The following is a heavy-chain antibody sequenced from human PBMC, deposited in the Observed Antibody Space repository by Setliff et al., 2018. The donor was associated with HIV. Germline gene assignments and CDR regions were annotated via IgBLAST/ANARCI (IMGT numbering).Heavy chain of an antibody. CDR1: GFTFSGSA. CDR2: IRSKANSYAT. V-gene: IGHV3-73*01. Sequence: PGGSLRLSCASSGFTFSGSALNWVRQASGKGLEWVGRIRSKANSYATEYAASVKGRFTVSRDDSKNTAHLQMDSLKSEDTAVYYCTREAVAGDYYYYMDVWGKGTTVTVSS. D-gene: IGHD6-19*01. J-gene: IGHJ6*03. CDR3: TREAVAGDYYYYMDV.